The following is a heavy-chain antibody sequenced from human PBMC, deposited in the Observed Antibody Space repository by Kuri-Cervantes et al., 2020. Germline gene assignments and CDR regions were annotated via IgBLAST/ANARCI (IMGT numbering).Heavy chain of an antibody. Sequence: GSLRLSCAASGFTFSSYAMHWVRQAPGKGLEWVAVISYDGSNKYYADSVKGRFTISRDNSKNTLYLQMNSLRAEDTAVYYCASATTYSSSSPLFYWGQGTLVTVSS. J-gene: IGHJ4*02. CDR1: GFTFSSYA. CDR2: ISYDGSNK. V-gene: IGHV3-30-3*01. CDR3: ASATTYSSSSPLFY. D-gene: IGHD6-6*01.